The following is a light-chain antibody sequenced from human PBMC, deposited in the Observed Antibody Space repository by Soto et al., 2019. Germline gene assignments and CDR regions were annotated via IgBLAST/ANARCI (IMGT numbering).Light chain of an antibody. J-gene: IGKJ5*01. Sequence: EIVLTQSPGTLSLSPGERATLSCRASQSVSSSYLAWYQQKPGQAPRLLIYGASGRATGIPDMFSGSGSGTDLSLTISRLEPEAVAVYSCHEYGSSPPVTFGQGTRLEIK. V-gene: IGKV3-20*01. CDR1: QSVSSSY. CDR2: GAS. CDR3: HEYGSSPPVT.